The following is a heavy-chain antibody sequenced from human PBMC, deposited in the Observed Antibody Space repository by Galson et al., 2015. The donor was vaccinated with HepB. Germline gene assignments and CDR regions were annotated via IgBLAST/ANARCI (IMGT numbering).Heavy chain of an antibody. CDR3: AALGPPLDY. Sequence: CAISGDSVSNKNTAWNWIRQSPLRGLEWLGRTYYRSKWYNHYAVSVKSRITINPDTSKNQFSLQLSSVTPEDTAVYYCAALGPPLDYWGQGILATVSS. V-gene: IGHV6-1*01. CDR1: GDSVSNKNTA. CDR2: TYYRSKWYN. J-gene: IGHJ4*02.